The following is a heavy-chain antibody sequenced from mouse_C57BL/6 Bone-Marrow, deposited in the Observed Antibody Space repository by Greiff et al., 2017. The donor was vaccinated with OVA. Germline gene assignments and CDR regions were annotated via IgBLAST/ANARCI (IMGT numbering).Heavy chain of an antibody. CDR2: IYPGGGYT. V-gene: IGHV1-63*01. CDR3: ARWGGSSYGAMDY. J-gene: IGHJ4*01. Sequence: QVQLQQSGAELVRPGTSVTMSCKASGYTFTNYWLGWAKQRPGHGLEWIGDIYPGGGYTNYHEKFKGKATLTADKSSSTAYMQFSSLTSEDSAIYYCARWGGSSYGAMDYWGQGTSVTVSS. D-gene: IGHD1-1*01. CDR1: GYTFTNYW.